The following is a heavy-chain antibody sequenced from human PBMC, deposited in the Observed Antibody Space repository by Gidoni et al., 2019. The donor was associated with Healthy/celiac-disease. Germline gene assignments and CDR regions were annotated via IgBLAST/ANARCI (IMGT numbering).Heavy chain of an antibody. D-gene: IGHD2-15*01. Sequence: QVQLVQSGAEVKKPGASVKVSCKASGYTFTSYGISWVRQAPGQGLEWMGWISAYNGNTNSAQKLQGRVTMTTDTSTSTAYMELRSLRSDDTAVYYCARDSFSVVTEGVDAFDIWGQGTMVTVSS. CDR2: ISAYNGNT. CDR3: ARDSFSVVTEGVDAFDI. J-gene: IGHJ3*02. V-gene: IGHV1-18*01. CDR1: GYTFTSYG.